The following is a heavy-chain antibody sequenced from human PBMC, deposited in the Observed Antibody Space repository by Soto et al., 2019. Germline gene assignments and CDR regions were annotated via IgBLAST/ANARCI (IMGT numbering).Heavy chain of an antibody. CDR2: INPSGGST. Sequence: ASLKVSCKASGYTFTSYYMHSARQAPGQGLKWMGIINPSGGSTSYAQKFQGRVTMTRDTSTSTVYMELSSLRSEDTAVYYCARDXEVVVQARNYYYYGMDVWGQGTTVTVSS. CDR3: ARDXEVVVQARNYYYYGMDV. V-gene: IGHV1-46*01. D-gene: IGHD2-2*01. J-gene: IGHJ6*01. CDR1: GYTFTSYY.